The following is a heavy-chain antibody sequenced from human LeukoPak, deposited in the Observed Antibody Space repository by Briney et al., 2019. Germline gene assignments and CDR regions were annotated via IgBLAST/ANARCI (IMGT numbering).Heavy chain of an antibody. CDR2: IGSDGGST. CDR1: GFTVSTYT. J-gene: IGHJ4*02. D-gene: IGHD6-13*01. CDR3: AREGSPGTYDY. Sequence: GGSLRLSCAASGFTVSTYTMHWVRQAPGKGLESVSAIGSDGGSTYYANSVKGRFTISRDSSKNTLYLQMDSLRAEDMAVYYCAREGSPGTYDYWGQGTLVTVSS. V-gene: IGHV3-64*01.